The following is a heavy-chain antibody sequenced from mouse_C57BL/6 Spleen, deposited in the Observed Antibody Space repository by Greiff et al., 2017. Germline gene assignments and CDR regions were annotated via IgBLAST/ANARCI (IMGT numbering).Heavy chain of an antibody. CDR1: GYTFTDYY. CDR2: INPNNGGT. Sequence: VQLQQSGPELVKPGASVKISCKASGYTFTDYYMNWVKQSHGKSLEWIGDINPNNGGTSYNQKFKGKATLTVDKSSSTAYMELRSLTSEDSAVYYCARRGEKETYYAMDYWGQGTSVTVSS. V-gene: IGHV1-26*01. J-gene: IGHJ4*01. CDR3: ARRGEKETYYAMDY.